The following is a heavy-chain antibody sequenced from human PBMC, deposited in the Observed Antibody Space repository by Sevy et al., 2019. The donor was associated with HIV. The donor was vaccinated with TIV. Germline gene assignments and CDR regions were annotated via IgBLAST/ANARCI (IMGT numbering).Heavy chain of an antibody. V-gene: IGHV3-23*01. D-gene: IGHD2-2*01. CDR3: AKSEWGNIGFCTRSSCYPFDY. Sequence: GGSLRLSCAASGFTFTSNAMSWVRQAPGKGLEWVSSISGSHGTPYYADSVKGRFTISRDNSKNTLYLQMSSLRAEDTAVYYCAKSEWGNIGFCTRSSCYPFDYWGQGTLVTVSS. CDR1: GFTFTSNA. CDR2: ISGSHGTP. J-gene: IGHJ4*02.